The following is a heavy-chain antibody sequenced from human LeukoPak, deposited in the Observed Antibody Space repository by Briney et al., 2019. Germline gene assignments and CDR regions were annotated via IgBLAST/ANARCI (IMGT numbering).Heavy chain of an antibody. J-gene: IGHJ3*02. D-gene: IGHD6-6*01. Sequence: GGSLRLSCAASAFTFSTYGMHWVRQAPGKGLEWVSAISGSGGSTYYADSVKGRFTISRDNSKNTLYLQMNSLRAEDTAVYYCAKQLGSAFDIWGQGTMVTVSS. CDR1: AFTFSTYG. CDR2: ISGSGGST. V-gene: IGHV3-23*01. CDR3: AKQLGSAFDI.